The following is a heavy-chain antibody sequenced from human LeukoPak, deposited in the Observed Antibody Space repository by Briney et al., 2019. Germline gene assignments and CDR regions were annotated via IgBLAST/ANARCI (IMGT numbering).Heavy chain of an antibody. J-gene: IGHJ4*02. D-gene: IGHD1-26*01. CDR2: IYYSGST. Sequence: SETLSLTCTVSGGSISSSSYYWGWIRQPPGKGLEWIGSIYYSGSTYYNPSLKSRVTISVDTSKNQFSLKLSSVTAADTAVYYCARRAIWWELLPGLYFDYWGQGTLVTVSS. V-gene: IGHV4-39*01. CDR3: ARRAIWWELLPGLYFDY. CDR1: GGSISSSSYY.